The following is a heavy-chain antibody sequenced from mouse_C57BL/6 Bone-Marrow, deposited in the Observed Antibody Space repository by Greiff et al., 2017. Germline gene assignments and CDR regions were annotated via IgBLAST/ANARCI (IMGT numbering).Heavy chain of an antibody. Sequence: VQLQQSGAELARPGASVKMSCKASGYTFTSYTMHWVKQRPGQGLEWIGYINPSSGYTKYNQKFKDKATLTADKSSSTAYMQLSSLTSEDSAVYYWARVVRRRLSWFAYWGQGTLVTVSA. J-gene: IGHJ3*01. CDR2: INPSSGYT. CDR1: GYTFTSYT. V-gene: IGHV1-4*01. CDR3: ARVVRRRLSWFAY. D-gene: IGHD2-14*01.